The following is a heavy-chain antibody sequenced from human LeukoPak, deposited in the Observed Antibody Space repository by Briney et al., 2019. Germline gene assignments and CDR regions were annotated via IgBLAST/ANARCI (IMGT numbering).Heavy chain of an antibody. CDR1: GFTFSSYG. D-gene: IGHD3-10*01. J-gene: IGHJ4*02. CDR2: IWYDGSNT. Sequence: GRSLRLSCAASGFTFSSYGLHWVRQAPGKGLEWVAVIWYDGSNTYYPDSVKGRFTISRDNAKNTVYLQMNSLRAEDTAVYYCARGAGWSGSGTYYFDYWGQGTLVTVSS. CDR3: ARGAGWSGSGTYYFDY. V-gene: IGHV3-33*01.